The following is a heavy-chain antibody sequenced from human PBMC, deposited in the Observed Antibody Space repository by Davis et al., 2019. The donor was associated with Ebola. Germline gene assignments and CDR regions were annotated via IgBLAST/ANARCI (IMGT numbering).Heavy chain of an antibody. V-gene: IGHV4-59*12. CDR1: GDSINTYY. J-gene: IGHJ3*02. CDR3: ARDLPPNAFDI. Sequence: PSETLSLTCNVSGDSINTYYWSWIRQPPGKGLEWIGYIYYSGTTNYSPSLKSRVTISRDNAKNSLYLQMNSLRAEDTAVYYCARDLPPNAFDIWGQGTMVTVSS. CDR2: IYYSGTT.